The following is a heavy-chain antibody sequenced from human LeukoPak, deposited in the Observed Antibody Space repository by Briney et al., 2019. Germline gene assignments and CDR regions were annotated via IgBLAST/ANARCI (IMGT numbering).Heavy chain of an antibody. CDR2: IYTSGST. Sequence: SETLSLTCTVSGGSISSYYWSWIRQPAGKGLEWNGRIYTSGSTNYNPSLKSRVTMSVDTSKNQFSLKLSSVTAADTAVYYCARDKGTSYLSSFDYWGQGTLVTVSS. V-gene: IGHV4-4*07. CDR1: GGSISSYY. J-gene: IGHJ4*02. CDR3: ARDKGTSYLSSFDY. D-gene: IGHD6-6*01.